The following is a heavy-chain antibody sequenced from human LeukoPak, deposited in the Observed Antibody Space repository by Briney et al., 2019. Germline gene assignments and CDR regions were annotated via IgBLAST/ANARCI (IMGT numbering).Heavy chain of an antibody. CDR2: IYYSGST. Sequence: SETLSLTCTVSGGSISSYYWGWIRQPPGKGLERIGSIYYSGSTYYNPSLKSRVTISVDTSRNQFSLKLSSVTAADTAVYYCARRQYDVLTGSYYFDVWGQGTLVTVSS. J-gene: IGHJ4*02. CDR1: GGSISSYY. V-gene: IGHV4-39*01. CDR3: ARRQYDVLTGSYYFDV. D-gene: IGHD3-9*01.